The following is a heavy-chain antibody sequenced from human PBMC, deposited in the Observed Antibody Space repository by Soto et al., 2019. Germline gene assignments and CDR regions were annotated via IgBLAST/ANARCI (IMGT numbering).Heavy chain of an antibody. J-gene: IGHJ6*02. Sequence: GGSLRLSCAASGFTFSSYAMSWVRQAPGKGLEWVSAISGSGGSTYYADSVKGRFTISRDNSKNTLYLQMNSLRAEDTAVYYCAKASYYYDSSGPNDIFSYYYYGMDVWGQGTTVTVSS. CDR2: ISGSGGST. V-gene: IGHV3-23*01. CDR3: AKASYYYDSSGPNDIFSYYYYGMDV. CDR1: GFTFSSYA. D-gene: IGHD3-22*01.